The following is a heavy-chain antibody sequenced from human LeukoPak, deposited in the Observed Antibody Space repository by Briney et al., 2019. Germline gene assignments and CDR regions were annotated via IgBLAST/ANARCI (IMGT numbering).Heavy chain of an antibody. J-gene: IGHJ4*02. D-gene: IGHD1-26*01. CDR2: IYPDDSDT. V-gene: IGHV5-51*01. CDR1: GYIFTSYW. Sequence: GESLKISCKGSGYIFTSYWIAWVRQMPGRGLEWMGLIYPDDSDTRYSPSFEGQVTISVDKSISTAYLQWSSLRASDTAKYYCANGLIEGALDYWGQGTLVTVSS. CDR3: ANGLIEGALDY.